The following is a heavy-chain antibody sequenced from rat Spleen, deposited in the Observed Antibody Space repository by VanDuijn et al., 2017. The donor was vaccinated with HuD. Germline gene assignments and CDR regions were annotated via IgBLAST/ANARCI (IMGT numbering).Heavy chain of an antibody. J-gene: IGHJ2*01. CDR3: ATEELGRGYFDY. D-gene: IGHD4-3*01. CDR1: GFTFSDYY. V-gene: IGHV5-20*01. Sequence: EVQLVESDGGLVQPGRSLKLSCAASGFTFSDYYMAWVRQAPTKGLEWVATLSYDASAPYYRDSVKGRFTISRDNAKSTLYLQMDSLRSDDTATYYCATEELGRGYFDYWGQGVMVTVSS. CDR2: LSYDASAP.